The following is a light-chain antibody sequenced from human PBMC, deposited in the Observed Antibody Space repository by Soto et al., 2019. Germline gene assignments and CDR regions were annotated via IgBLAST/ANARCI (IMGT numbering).Light chain of an antibody. CDR3: QQYAESNPT. J-gene: IGKJ4*01. CDR1: QTITFNF. CDR2: DAS. V-gene: IGKV3D-20*01. Sequence: IVLTQSPVTLSLSPGEVATLSCGASQTITFNFLAWYHQKPGLAPRLLVYDASIRATGIPDRFNGSWSGTDFTLTISRLEPEDFAVYYCQQYAESNPTFGGGTRVEI.